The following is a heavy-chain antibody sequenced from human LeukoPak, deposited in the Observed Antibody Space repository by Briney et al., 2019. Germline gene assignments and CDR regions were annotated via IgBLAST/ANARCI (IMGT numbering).Heavy chain of an antibody. CDR1: GDSISSYY. J-gene: IGHJ5*02. CDR3: ARGSNYYGSGSYRAIWFDP. D-gene: IGHD3-10*01. V-gene: IGHV4-59*01. Sequence: PSETLSLTCTVSGDSISSYYWRGMRQPPARAGAGVGYIYYSGSTNYNHSLKSRATISVDTSKNQFSLKLSSVTAADTAVYYCARGSNYYGSGSYRAIWFDPWAREPWSPSPQ. CDR2: IYYSGST.